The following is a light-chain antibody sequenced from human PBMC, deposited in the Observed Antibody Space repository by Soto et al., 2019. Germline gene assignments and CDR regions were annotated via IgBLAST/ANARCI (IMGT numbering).Light chain of an antibody. J-gene: IGLJ2*01. CDR1: SSNIGAGYD. CDR3: QSYDSSLSRV. Sequence: QSVLTQPPSVSGAPGQRVTISCTGSSSNIGAGYDVHWYQQLPGTAPKLLIYGNSNRPSGVPDRFSGSKSGTSASLAITGXXXXXXAXXXCQSYDSSLSRVFGGGTKLTVL. CDR2: GNS. V-gene: IGLV1-40*01.